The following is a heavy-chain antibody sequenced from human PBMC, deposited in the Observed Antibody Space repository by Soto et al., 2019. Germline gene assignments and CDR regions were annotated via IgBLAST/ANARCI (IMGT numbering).Heavy chain of an antibody. Sequence: QVQLQESGPGLVKPSQTLTLTCTVSGGSISSGGYYWSWIRQHPGEGLEWIGYIYNSGSTYYNPSLKSRVTISVDTSKNQFSLKLSSVTAADTAVYYCARDDYDSSGYWFGVDYWGQGTLVTVSS. J-gene: IGHJ4*02. V-gene: IGHV4-31*03. CDR3: ARDDYDSSGYWFGVDY. CDR2: IYNSGST. CDR1: GGSISSGGYY. D-gene: IGHD3-22*01.